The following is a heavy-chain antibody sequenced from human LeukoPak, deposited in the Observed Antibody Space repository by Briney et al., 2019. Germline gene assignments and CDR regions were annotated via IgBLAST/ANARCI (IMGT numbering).Heavy chain of an antibody. CDR1: GSTFTSYW. J-gene: IGHJ4*02. CDR3: AMGPYYYDSSGYYY. CDR2: INSDGSST. Sequence: PGGSLRLSCVASGSTFTSYWMHWVRQAPGKGLVWVSRINSDGSSTNYADSVKGRFTIFRDNAKNTLYLQMNSLRAEDTAVYYCAMGPYYYDSSGYYYWGQGTLVTVSS. V-gene: IGHV3-74*01. D-gene: IGHD3-22*01.